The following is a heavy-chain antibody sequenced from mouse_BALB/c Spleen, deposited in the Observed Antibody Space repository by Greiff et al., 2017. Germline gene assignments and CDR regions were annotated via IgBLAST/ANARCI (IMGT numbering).Heavy chain of an antibody. CDR3: ARVSGYFYAMDY. CDR2: ILPGSGST. Sequence: QVQLQQSGAELMKPGASVKISCKATGYTFSSYWIEWVKQRPGHGLEWIGEILPGSGSTNYNEKFKGKATFTADTSSNTAYMQLSSLTSEDSAVYYCARVSGYFYAMDYWGQGTSVTVSS. J-gene: IGHJ4*01. V-gene: IGHV1-9*01. CDR1: GYTFSSYW. D-gene: IGHD3-1*01.